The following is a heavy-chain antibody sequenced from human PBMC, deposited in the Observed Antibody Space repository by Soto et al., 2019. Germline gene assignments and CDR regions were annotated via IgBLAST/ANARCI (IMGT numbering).Heavy chain of an antibody. Sequence: QVQLVQSGAEVKKPGSSVKVSCKASGGTFSSYAISWVRQAPGQGLEWMGGIIPIFGTANYAQKFQGRVTITADESTSTDYMELSSLRSEDTAVYYCARDRDFWSGFAGGMDVWGQGTTVTVSS. V-gene: IGHV1-69*01. CDR3: ARDRDFWSGFAGGMDV. D-gene: IGHD3-3*01. J-gene: IGHJ6*02. CDR2: IIPIFGTA. CDR1: GGTFSSYA.